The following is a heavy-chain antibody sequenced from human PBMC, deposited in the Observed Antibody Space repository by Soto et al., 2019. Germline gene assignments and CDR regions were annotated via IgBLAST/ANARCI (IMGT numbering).Heavy chain of an antibody. Sequence: GGSLRLSCAASGFTFGSYSINWVRQAPGKGLEWVSSISSSSSYIYYADSVKGRFTISRDNAKNSLYLQMNSLRAEDTAVYYCARDPDYGDYGDAFDIWGQGTMVTVSS. CDR3: ARDPDYGDYGDAFDI. CDR2: ISSSSSYI. CDR1: GFTFGSYS. V-gene: IGHV3-21*01. J-gene: IGHJ3*02. D-gene: IGHD4-17*01.